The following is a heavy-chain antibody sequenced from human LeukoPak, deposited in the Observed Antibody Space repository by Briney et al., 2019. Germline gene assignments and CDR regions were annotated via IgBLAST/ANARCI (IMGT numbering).Heavy chain of an antibody. CDR1: GLTFSSYA. CDR3: AKGRSGYSYGFDF. D-gene: IGHD5-18*01. J-gene: IGHJ4*02. CDR2: ISGSGGNT. V-gene: IGHV3-23*01. Sequence: PGGSLRLSCEASGLTFSSYAMTWVRQAPGKGLEWVSTISGSGGNTYSADSVKGRLTISRDNSKNTLYLQMNSLRAEDTAVYFCAKGRSGYSYGFDFWGRGTLVTVSS.